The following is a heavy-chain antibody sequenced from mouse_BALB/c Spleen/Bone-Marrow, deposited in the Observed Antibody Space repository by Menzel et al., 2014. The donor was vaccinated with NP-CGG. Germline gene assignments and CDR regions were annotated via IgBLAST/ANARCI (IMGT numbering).Heavy chain of an antibody. J-gene: IGHJ4*01. CDR1: GFDFSRYW. D-gene: IGHD1-1*01. Sequence: EVKLMESGGGLVQPGGSLQLSCAASGFDFSRYWMSWVRPAPGKGLEWIGEINPDSSTINYTPSLKDKFIISRDTATNTLCIQMSKVRSEDTALYYCARFYNYGPYYKAMEYWGQGTPVTVSS. V-gene: IGHV4-1*02. CDR3: ARFYNYGPYYKAMEY. CDR2: INPDSSTI.